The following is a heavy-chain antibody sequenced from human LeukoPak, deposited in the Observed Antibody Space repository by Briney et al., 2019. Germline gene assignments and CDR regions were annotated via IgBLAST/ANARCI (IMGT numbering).Heavy chain of an antibody. D-gene: IGHD3-9*01. J-gene: IGHJ4*02. Sequence: ASVKVSCKASGYTFTSYDINWVRQATRQGLEWMGWMNPNSGNTGYAQKFQGRVTMTRNTSISTAYMELSSLRSEDTAVYYCARVYDILTGYYSDYFDYWGQGTLVTVSS. CDR1: GYTFTSYD. V-gene: IGHV1-8*01. CDR2: MNPNSGNT. CDR3: ARVYDILTGYYSDYFDY.